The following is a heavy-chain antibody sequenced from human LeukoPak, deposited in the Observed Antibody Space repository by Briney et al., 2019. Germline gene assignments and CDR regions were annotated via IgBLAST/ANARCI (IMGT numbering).Heavy chain of an antibody. Sequence: GESLKISCKGSGYSFTSYWIGWVRQMPGKGLEWMGIIFPSDSDTRYSPSFQGQVTISADKSITTAYLQWSSLKASDTAMYYCARRGKWTDYYYGLDVWGPGTTVTVSS. D-gene: IGHD2-8*01. CDR3: ARRGKWTDYYYGLDV. V-gene: IGHV5-51*01. CDR2: IFPSDSDT. J-gene: IGHJ6*02. CDR1: GYSFTSYW.